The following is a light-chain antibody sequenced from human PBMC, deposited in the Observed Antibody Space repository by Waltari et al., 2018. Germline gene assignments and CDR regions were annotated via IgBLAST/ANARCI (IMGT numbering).Light chain of an antibody. CDR1: SSNIGAGYD. CDR3: QSYDSSLSGYV. Sequence: QSVLTQPPSVSGAPGQRVTISCTGSSSNIGAGYDVHWYQQLPGTAPKLLIYGNSNRPAGVPDRVSCSKSGPSASLAITGLQAEDEADYYCQSYDSSLSGYVFGTGTKVTVL. CDR2: GNS. J-gene: IGLJ1*01. V-gene: IGLV1-40*01.